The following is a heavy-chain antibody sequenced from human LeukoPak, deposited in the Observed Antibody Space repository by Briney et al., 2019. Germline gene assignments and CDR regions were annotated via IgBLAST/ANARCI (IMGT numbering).Heavy chain of an antibody. CDR3: ARDPTRRIQLWLGPDY. CDR1: GYTFTGYY. V-gene: IGHV1-2*02. J-gene: IGHJ4*02. D-gene: IGHD5-18*01. Sequence: ASVKVSCKASGYTFTGYYMHWVRQAPGQGLEWMGWINPNSGGTNYAQKFQGRVTMTRDTSISTAYMELSRLRSDDTAVYYCARDPTRRIQLWLGPDYWGQGTLVTVSS. CDR2: INPNSGGT.